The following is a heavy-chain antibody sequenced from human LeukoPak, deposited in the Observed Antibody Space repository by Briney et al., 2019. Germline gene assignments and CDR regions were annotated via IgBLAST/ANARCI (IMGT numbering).Heavy chain of an antibody. V-gene: IGHV3-9*01. CDR1: GFTFDDYA. Sequence: GRSLRLSCAGSGFTFDDYAMHWVRQTPGKGLEWVSGISWNSGNIAYADFVGGRYTISRDNAKNSLSLQMNSLSDEDTAVYYCAKDAYGGATFFYYMDVWGKGTTVTVSS. D-gene: IGHD2/OR15-2a*01. J-gene: IGHJ6*03. CDR3: AKDAYGGATFFYYMDV. CDR2: ISWNSGNI.